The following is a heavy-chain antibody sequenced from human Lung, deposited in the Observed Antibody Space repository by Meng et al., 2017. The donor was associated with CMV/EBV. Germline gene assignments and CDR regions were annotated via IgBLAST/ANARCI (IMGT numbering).Heavy chain of an antibody. V-gene: IGHV3-7*01. CDR3: ARDPSGGSYHFDY. Sequence: GESLKISCAASGFTFSSYWMNWVRQAPGKGLEWVANIKQDGSEKYYVDSVKGRFTISRDNAKNSLYLQMNSLRAEDTAVYYCARDPSGGSYHFDYWGQGNXVNGAS. CDR1: GFTFSSYW. CDR2: IKQDGSEK. J-gene: IGHJ4*02. D-gene: IGHD1-26*01.